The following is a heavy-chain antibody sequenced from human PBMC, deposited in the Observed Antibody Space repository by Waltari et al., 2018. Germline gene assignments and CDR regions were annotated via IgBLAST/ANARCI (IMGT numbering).Heavy chain of an antibody. CDR1: GFTFSSYE. D-gene: IGHD1-26*01. CDR3: ARVVGAIADY. CDR2: ISSSGSTI. V-gene: IGHV3-48*03. J-gene: IGHJ4*02. Sequence: EVQLVESGGGLVQPGGSLRLSCAASGFTFSSYEMNWVRQAPGKGLEWVSYISSSGSTIYYADSVEGRFTISRDNAKNSLYLQMNSLRAEDTAVYYCARVVGAIADYWGQGTLVTVSS.